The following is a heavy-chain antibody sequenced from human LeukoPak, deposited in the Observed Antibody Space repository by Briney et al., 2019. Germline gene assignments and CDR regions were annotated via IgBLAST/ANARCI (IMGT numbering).Heavy chain of an antibody. D-gene: IGHD6-13*01. CDR1: GFTFDSYD. CDR3: VKRAASTHDH. Sequence: PGGSLRLSCEVSGFTFDSYDMSWVRQAPGKGLEWASGISGSGDSTYYADSVEGRFTISRDNPKNTLYLQMNSLTAEDRAVYYCVKRAASTHDHWGQGTLVTVSS. J-gene: IGHJ4*02. CDR2: ISGSGDST. V-gene: IGHV3-23*01.